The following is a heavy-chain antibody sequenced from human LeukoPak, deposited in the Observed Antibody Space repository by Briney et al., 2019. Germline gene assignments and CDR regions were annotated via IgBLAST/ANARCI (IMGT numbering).Heavy chain of an antibody. CDR2: MYYRGTT. CDR1: GGSITSYY. J-gene: IGHJ4*02. V-gene: IGHV4-59*12. CDR3: ARLPRYGGYDHFDY. Sequence: PSETLSLTCTVSGGSITSYYRSWVRQSPGKGLEWIGFMYYRGTTSYNPFLKSRVTISVDTSKNQFSLKLNSVTAADTAVYYCARLPRYGGYDHFDYWGQGILVIVSS. D-gene: IGHD5-12*01.